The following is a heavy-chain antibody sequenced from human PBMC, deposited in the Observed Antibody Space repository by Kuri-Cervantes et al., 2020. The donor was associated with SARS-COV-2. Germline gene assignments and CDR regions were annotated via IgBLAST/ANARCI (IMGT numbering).Heavy chain of an antibody. CDR3: ARAEKRTIFGVVNYYYYGMDV. Sequence: GESLKISCAASEFTFSSYAMSWVRQAPGKGLEWVSAISGSGGSTYYADSVKGRFTISRDNSKNTLYLQMNSLRAEDTAVYYCARAEKRTIFGVVNYYYYGMDVWGQGTTVTVSS. V-gene: IGHV3-23*01. CDR2: ISGSGGST. J-gene: IGHJ6*02. CDR1: EFTFSSYA. D-gene: IGHD3-3*01.